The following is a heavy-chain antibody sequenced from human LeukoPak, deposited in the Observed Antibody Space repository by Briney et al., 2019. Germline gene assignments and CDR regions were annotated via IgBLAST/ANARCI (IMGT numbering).Heavy chain of an antibody. CDR2: ISSDGSKT. J-gene: IGHJ4*02. V-gene: IGHV3-30*01. D-gene: IGHD3-10*01. CDR3: ARDSTYWYDSGSSGPHYFDY. Sequence: PGGSLRLSCAASGFIFSNYAMHWVRQAPGKGLECVALISSDGSKTYHADSVKGRFSISRDNSKNTLYLQLNSLRAEDTSVYYCARDSTYWYDSGSSGPHYFDYWGQGTLVTVSS. CDR1: GFIFSNYA.